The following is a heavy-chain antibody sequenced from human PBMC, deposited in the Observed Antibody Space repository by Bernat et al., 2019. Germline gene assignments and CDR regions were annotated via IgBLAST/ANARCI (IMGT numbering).Heavy chain of an antibody. CDR1: GFSLSTSGVG. Sequence: QITLKESGPTLVKPTQTLTLTCTFSGFSLSTSGVGVGWIRQPPGKAMEWLALIYWDDDKRYSPSLKSRLTITKDTSKNQVDLTMTNMDPVDTATYYCAHSGRYCSSTSCYYYFDYWGQGTLVTVSS. J-gene: IGHJ4*02. CDR2: IYWDDDK. V-gene: IGHV2-5*02. D-gene: IGHD2-2*01. CDR3: AHSGRYCSSTSCYYYFDY.